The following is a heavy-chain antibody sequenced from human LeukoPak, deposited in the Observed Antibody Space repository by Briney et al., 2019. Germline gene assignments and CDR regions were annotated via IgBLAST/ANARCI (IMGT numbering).Heavy chain of an antibody. J-gene: IGHJ6*02. D-gene: IGHD3-3*01. CDR2: ISYDGSNK. CDR1: GFTFSSYG. V-gene: IGHV3-30*18. Sequence: GGSLRLSCAASGFTFSSYGTHWVRQAPGRGLEWVAVISYDGSNKYYADSVKGRFTISRDNSKNTLYLQMNSLRAEDTAVYYCAKDRRFFSYYYGMDVWGQGTTVTVSS. CDR3: AKDRRFFSYYYGMDV.